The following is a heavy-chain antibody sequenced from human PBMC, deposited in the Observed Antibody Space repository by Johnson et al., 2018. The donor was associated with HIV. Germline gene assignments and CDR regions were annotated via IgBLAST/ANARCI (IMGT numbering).Heavy chain of an antibody. CDR3: ARGSYDYVWGSYPRRAFDI. CDR1: GFTFSSYD. J-gene: IGHJ3*02. V-gene: IGHV3-13*01. Sequence: VQLVESGGGLVQPGGSLRLSCAASGFTFSSYDMHWVRQATGKGLEWVSAIGTAGATYYPGSVKGRFTISRENAKNSLYLQMNSLRAGDTAVYYCARGSYDYVWGSYPRRAFDIWGQGTMVTVSS. CDR2: IGTAGAT. D-gene: IGHD3-16*02.